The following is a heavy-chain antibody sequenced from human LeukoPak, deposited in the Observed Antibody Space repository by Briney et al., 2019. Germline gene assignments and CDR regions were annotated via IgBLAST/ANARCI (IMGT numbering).Heavy chain of an antibody. D-gene: IGHD2-15*01. J-gene: IGHJ4*02. V-gene: IGHV3-7*01. CDR1: GLRFTSYW. CDR2: INQGGNTV. CDR3: ATTFPYCGDGTCKL. Sequence: PGGSLRLSCAASGLRFTSYWMSWVRQAPGKGLEWVANINQGGNTVNYVDSMKGRVSISRDNANNALFLQMHSLRFEDTAIYYCATTFPYCGDGTCKLGGQGAQVTVSS.